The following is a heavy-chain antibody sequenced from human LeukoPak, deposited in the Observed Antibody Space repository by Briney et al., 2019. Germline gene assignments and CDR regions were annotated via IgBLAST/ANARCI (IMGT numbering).Heavy chain of an antibody. CDR3: AKTYDILTGPFDY. J-gene: IGHJ4*02. Sequence: PGGSLRLSCAASGFTFSSYAMSWVRQAPGKGLEWVSAISGSGGSTYYAASVKGRFTITRDNSKNTLYLQMNSLRAEDTAVYYCAKTYDILTGPFDYWGQGTLVTVSS. D-gene: IGHD3-9*01. CDR1: GFTFSSYA. CDR2: ISGSGGST. V-gene: IGHV3-23*01.